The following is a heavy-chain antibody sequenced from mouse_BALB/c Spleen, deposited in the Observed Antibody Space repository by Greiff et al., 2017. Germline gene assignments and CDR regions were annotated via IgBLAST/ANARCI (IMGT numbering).Heavy chain of an antibody. V-gene: IGHV5-17*02. Sequence: EVQVVESGGGLVQPGGSRKLSCAASGFTFSSFGMHWVRQAPEKGLEWVAYISSGSSTIYYADTVKGRFTISRDNPKNTLFLQMTSLRSEDTAMYFCARYGNPDYYAMDYWGQGTSVTVSS. CDR2: ISSGSSTI. CDR3: ARYGNPDYYAMDY. CDR1: GFTFSSFG. D-gene: IGHD2-1*01. J-gene: IGHJ4*01.